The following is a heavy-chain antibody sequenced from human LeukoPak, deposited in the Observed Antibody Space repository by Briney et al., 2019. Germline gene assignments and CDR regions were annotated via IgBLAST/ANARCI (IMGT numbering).Heavy chain of an antibody. Sequence: GGSLRLSCAASGFTSNSYGMHWVRQAPGKGLEWVTVIWYDGSNKYYADSVKGRFTISRDNSKNMLYLQMNSLRAEDTAVYYCARTWNIGAFDIWGQGTMVTVSP. CDR2: IWYDGSNK. CDR1: GFTSNSYG. D-gene: IGHD1/OR15-1a*01. V-gene: IGHV3-33*01. CDR3: ARTWNIGAFDI. J-gene: IGHJ3*02.